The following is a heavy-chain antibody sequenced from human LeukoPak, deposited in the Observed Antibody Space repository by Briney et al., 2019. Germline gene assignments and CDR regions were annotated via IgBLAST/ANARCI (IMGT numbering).Heavy chain of an antibody. Sequence: SETLSLTCTVSGGSISSGGYFWSWIRQHPGKGLEWIGYIYYSGSTYYNPSLKSRVTISVDTSKNQFSLKLSSVTAADTAVYYCARDYCSGGSCYRGWFDPWGQGTLVTVSS. CDR2: IYYSGST. V-gene: IGHV4-31*03. D-gene: IGHD2-15*01. CDR1: GGSISSGGYF. J-gene: IGHJ5*02. CDR3: ARDYCSGGSCYRGWFDP.